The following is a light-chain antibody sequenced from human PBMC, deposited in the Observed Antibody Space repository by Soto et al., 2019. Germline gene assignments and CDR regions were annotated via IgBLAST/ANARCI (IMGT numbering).Light chain of an antibody. J-gene: IGKJ4*01. CDR1: QDISSS. CDR2: GAS. Sequence: AIKLNQSPSSLSASVGDRVTITCRASQDISSSLAWYQQKAGKAHKLLIYGASILQSGVPSGFGGSGFGTDFTLTISSLRAEDFAIYFCKQTKSYPSTFGGGTKVDIK. CDR3: KQTKSYPST. V-gene: IGKV1-13*02.